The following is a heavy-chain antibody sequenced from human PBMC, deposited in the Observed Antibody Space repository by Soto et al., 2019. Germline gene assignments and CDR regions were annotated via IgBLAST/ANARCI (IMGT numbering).Heavy chain of an antibody. CDR1: GGSINSASYY. Sequence: SETLSLTCSVSGGSINSASYYWSWVRQRPGKGLEWIGTICYSGSTYYNPSLQSRVTMSVDTSKNQFSLTLTSVTAADTAVYYCARDGHGMDVWGQGTTVTVSS. CDR3: ARDGHGMDV. CDR2: ICYSGST. V-gene: IGHV4-39*07. J-gene: IGHJ6*02.